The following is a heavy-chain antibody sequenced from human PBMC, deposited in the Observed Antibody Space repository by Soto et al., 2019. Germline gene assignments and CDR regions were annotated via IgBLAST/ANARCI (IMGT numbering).Heavy chain of an antibody. D-gene: IGHD1-1*01. J-gene: IGHJ4*02. CDR2: IYYSGST. CDR1: GGSISSYY. Sequence: SETLSLTCTVSGGSISSYYWSWIRQPPGKGLEWIGYIYYSGSTNYNPSLKSRVTISVDTSKNQFSLKLSSVTAADTAVYYCARFHTFRTGKGFDYWCQRTLVTVSS. V-gene: IGHV4-59*01. CDR3: ARFHTFRTGKGFDY.